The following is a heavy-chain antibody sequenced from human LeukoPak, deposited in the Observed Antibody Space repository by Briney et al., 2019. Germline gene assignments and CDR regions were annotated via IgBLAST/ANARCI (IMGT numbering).Heavy chain of an antibody. J-gene: IGHJ4*02. Sequence: SVKVSCKASGGTFSSYAISWVRQAPGQGLEWMGGIIPIFGTANYAQKFQGRVTIIADESTSTAYMELSSLRSEDTAVYYCATTYSGYDSAMYYFDYWGQGTLVTVSS. CDR1: GGTFSSYA. D-gene: IGHD5-12*01. CDR3: ATTYSGYDSAMYYFDY. CDR2: IIPIFGTA. V-gene: IGHV1-69*13.